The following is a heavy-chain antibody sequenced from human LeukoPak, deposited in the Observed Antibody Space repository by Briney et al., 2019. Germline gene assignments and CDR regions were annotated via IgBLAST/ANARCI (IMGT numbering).Heavy chain of an antibody. CDR3: ARESLHRNYYYGMDV. CDR2: IKQDGSEK. Sequence: GGSLRLSCAASGFTFSSYWMSWVRQAPGKGLEWVANIKQDGSEKYYVDSVKGRFTISRDNAKNSLYLQMNSLRAEDTAVYYCARESLHRNYYYGMDVWGQGTTVTVSS. V-gene: IGHV3-7*01. CDR1: GFTFSSYW. J-gene: IGHJ6*02. D-gene: IGHD5/OR15-5a*01.